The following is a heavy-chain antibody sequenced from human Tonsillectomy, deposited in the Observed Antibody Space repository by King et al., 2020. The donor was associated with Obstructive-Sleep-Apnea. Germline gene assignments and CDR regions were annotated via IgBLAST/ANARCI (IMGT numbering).Heavy chain of an antibody. CDR3: AKGFFGTVHDY. CDR1: GFTFSTYA. J-gene: IGHJ4*02. Sequence: EVQLVESGGGLVQPGGSLRLSCVASGFTFSTYAMIWVRQAPGKGLEWVSGISGSGDTTYYADSVKGRFTTSRDNSKNTLYLQINSLRAEDTAIYYCAKGFFGTVHDYWGQGTLVTVSS. CDR2: ISGSGDTT. D-gene: IGHD2-8*02. V-gene: IGHV3-23*04.